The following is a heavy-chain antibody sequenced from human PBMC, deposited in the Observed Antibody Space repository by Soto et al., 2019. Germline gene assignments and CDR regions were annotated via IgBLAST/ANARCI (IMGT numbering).Heavy chain of an antibody. CDR1: GFTFSSYA. CDR2: ISGSGGST. V-gene: IGHV3-23*01. CDR3: AKDCDPWLYDFWSGYFDY. J-gene: IGHJ4*02. Sequence: GGSLRLSCAASGFTFSSYAMSWVRQAPGKGLEWVSAISGSGGSTYYADSVKGRFTISRDNSKNTLYLQMNSLRAEDTAVYYCAKDCDPWLYDFWSGYFDYWGQGTLVTVSS. D-gene: IGHD3-3*01.